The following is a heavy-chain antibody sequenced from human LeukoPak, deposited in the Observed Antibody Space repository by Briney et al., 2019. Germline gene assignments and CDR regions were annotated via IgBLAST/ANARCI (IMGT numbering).Heavy chain of an antibody. V-gene: IGHV1-2*02. CDR2: INPNSGGT. Sequence: GASVKVSCKASGYTFTGYYMHWVRQAPGQGLEWMGWINPNSGGTNYAQKFQGRVTVTRDTSISTAYMELSRLRSDDTAVYYCARDRTRTGYSSGWYHDYWGQGTLVTVSS. CDR3: ARDRTRTGYSSGWYHDY. CDR1: GYTFTGYY. J-gene: IGHJ4*02. D-gene: IGHD6-19*01.